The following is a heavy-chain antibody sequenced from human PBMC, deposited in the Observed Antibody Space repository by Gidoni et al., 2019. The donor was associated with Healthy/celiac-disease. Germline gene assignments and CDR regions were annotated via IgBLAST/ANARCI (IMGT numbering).Heavy chain of an antibody. V-gene: IGHV1-18*01. CDR3: ARDGPYYYDSSGPEDAFDI. CDR1: GYTFTSYG. Sequence: QVQLVQSGAEVKKPGASVKVSCKDSGYTFTSYGISWVRQAPGQGLEWMGWISAYNGNTNYAQKLQGRVTMTTDTSTSTAYMELRSLRSDDTAVYYCARDGPYYYDSSGPEDAFDIWGQGTMVTVSS. J-gene: IGHJ3*02. CDR2: ISAYNGNT. D-gene: IGHD3-22*01.